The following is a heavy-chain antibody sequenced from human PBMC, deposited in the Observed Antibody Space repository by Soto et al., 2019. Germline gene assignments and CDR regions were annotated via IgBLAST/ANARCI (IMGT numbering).Heavy chain of an antibody. CDR1: GFTFSSYA. CDR2: ISGSGGST. V-gene: IGHV3-23*01. Sequence: HPGGSLRLSCAASGFTFSSYAMSWVRQAPGKGLEWVSAISGSGGSTYYADSVKGRFTISRDNSKNTLYLQMNSLRAEDTAVYYCAKGYSSGYYHPEYFQHWGQGTLVTVSS. J-gene: IGHJ1*01. CDR3: AKGYSSGYYHPEYFQH. D-gene: IGHD3-22*01.